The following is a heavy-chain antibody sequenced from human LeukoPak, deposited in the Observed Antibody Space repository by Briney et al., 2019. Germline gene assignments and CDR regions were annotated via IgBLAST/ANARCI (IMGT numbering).Heavy chain of an antibody. V-gene: IGHV3-30-3*01. D-gene: IGHD3-9*01. CDR2: ISYDGSNK. J-gene: IGHJ5*02. CDR3: ARESGQPRSYDRQNWFDP. CDR1: GFTFSSYA. Sequence: QPGGSLRLSCAASGFTFSSYAMHWVRQAPGKGLEWVAVISYDGSNKYYADSVKGRFTISRDNSKNTLYLQMNSLRAEDTAVYYCARESGQPRSYDRQNWFDPWGQGTLVTVSS.